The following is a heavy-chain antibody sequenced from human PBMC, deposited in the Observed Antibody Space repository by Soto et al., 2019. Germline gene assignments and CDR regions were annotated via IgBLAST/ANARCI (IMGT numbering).Heavy chain of an antibody. CDR2: ISAYNGNT. D-gene: IGHD1-1*01. Sequence: ASVKVSCKASGDTFTDYAISWVRQAPGQGLEWMGWISAYNGNTDYAQNLQGRVTMTTDTSTSTAYMELRSLRSDDTAVYFCARSGTPPRIAWFDHWGQGTLVTVSS. J-gene: IGHJ5*02. CDR3: ARSGTPPRIAWFDH. CDR1: GDTFTDYA. V-gene: IGHV1-18*01.